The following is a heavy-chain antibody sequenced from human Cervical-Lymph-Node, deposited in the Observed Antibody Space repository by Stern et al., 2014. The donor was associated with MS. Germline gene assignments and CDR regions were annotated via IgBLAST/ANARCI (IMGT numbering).Heavy chain of an antibody. V-gene: IGHV5-51*03. CDR1: GYTFTNNW. CDR3: ANPPPRRKWDDPNYGMDV. CDR2: IYPDDSDI. Sequence: EVQLVQSGAEVKKPGESLKISCKGSGYTFTNNWIAWVRQMPGKGLEWMGIIYPDDSDIRYSPSLQGQVTISADKSISPAYLQGSSLKAADSAVYYWANPPPRRKWDDPNYGMDVWGQGTTVTVSS. D-gene: IGHD1-1*01. J-gene: IGHJ6*02.